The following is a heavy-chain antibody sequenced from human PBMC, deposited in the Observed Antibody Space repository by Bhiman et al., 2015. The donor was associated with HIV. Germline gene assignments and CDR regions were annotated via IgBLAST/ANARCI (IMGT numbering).Heavy chain of an antibody. D-gene: IGHD3-10*01. CDR3: ARGVHFKLGYYMDV. CDR2: IGFAGDT. CDR1: GFTFSSHD. Sequence: VQLVESGGGVVQPGRSLWLSCAASGFTFSSHDMHWVRQATGKGLEWVSAIGFAGDTYYSGSVKGRFTISRESAKNSLYLQMNSLRAGDTAVYYCARGVHFKLGYYMDVWGKGATVTVSS. J-gene: IGHJ6*03. V-gene: IGHV3-13*01.